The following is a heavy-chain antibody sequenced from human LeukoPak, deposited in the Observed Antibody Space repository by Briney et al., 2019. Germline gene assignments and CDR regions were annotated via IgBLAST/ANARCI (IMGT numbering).Heavy chain of an antibody. CDR1: GGSISRYY. J-gene: IGHJ4*02. D-gene: IGHD5-18*01. Sequence: SETLSLTCTVSGGSISRYYWSWIRQPAGKALEWIGRIYTSGSTNYNPSLKSRVSMSVDTSKNQFSLKLSSVTAEDTAIYYCARDSDSYGPDFDYWGQGTLVTVSS. V-gene: IGHV4-4*07. CDR3: ARDSDSYGPDFDY. CDR2: IYTSGST.